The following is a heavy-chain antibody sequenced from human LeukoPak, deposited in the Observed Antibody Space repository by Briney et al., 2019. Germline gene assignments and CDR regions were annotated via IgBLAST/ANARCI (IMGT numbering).Heavy chain of an antibody. CDR1: GFTFSSYG. CDR2: ISYDGSNI. CDR3: AKDRNDFGDYRIFDY. D-gene: IGHD4-17*01. J-gene: IGHJ4*02. V-gene: IGHV3-30*18. Sequence: GGSLRLSCAASGFTFSSYGMHWVRQAPGKGLEWVAVISYDGSNIYYAASVKGRFTISRDNSKNTLYLQMNSLRAEDTAVYYCAKDRNDFGDYRIFDYWCQGTLVTVSS.